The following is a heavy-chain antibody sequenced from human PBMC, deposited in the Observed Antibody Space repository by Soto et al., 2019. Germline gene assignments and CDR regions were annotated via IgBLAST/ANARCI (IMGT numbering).Heavy chain of an antibody. J-gene: IGHJ6*04. D-gene: IGHD3-22*01. CDR1: GGTFSSYT. CDR2: IIPILGIA. V-gene: IGHV1-69*08. CDR3: AREKPDDGRQWCVEV. Sequence: QVQLVQSGAEVKKPGSSVKVSCKASGGTFSSYTISWVRQAPGQGLEWMGRIIPILGIANYAQKLQGRVTITADKSATSDYMELSRLGSEGTAVDYCAREKPDDGRQWCVEVWGMGTTVTDSS.